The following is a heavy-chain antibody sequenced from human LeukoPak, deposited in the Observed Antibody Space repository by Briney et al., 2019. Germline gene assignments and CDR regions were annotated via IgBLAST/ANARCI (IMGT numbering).Heavy chain of an antibody. CDR3: ARAVDTAMGFVDY. CDR1: GFTFSSYG. D-gene: IGHD5-18*01. CDR2: IWYDGSNK. Sequence: PGRSLRLSCAASGFTFSSYGMHWVRQAPGKGLEWVAVIWYDGSNKYYADSVKGRFTISRDNSKNTLYLQMNSPRAEDTAVYYCARAVDTAMGFVDYWGQGTLVTVSS. J-gene: IGHJ4*02. V-gene: IGHV3-33*01.